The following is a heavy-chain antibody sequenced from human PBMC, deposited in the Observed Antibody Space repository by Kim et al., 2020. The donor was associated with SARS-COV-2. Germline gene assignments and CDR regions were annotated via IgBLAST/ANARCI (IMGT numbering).Heavy chain of an antibody. J-gene: IGHJ5*02. CDR1: GGSISSYY. CDR3: AGSLERYNWNDVS. Sequence: SETLSLTCTVSGGSISSYYWSWIRQPPGKGLEWIGYIYYSGSTNYNPSLKSRVTISVDTSKNQFSLKLSSVTAADTAVYYCAGSLERYNWNDVSWGQGTL. CDR2: IYYSGST. D-gene: IGHD1-20*01. V-gene: IGHV4-59*13.